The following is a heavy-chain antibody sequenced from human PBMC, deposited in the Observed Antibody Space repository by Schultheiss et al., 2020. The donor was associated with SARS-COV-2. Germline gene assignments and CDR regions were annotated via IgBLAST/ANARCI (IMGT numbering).Heavy chain of an antibody. CDR2: INSYGSST. CDR1: GFTFSSYG. Sequence: GGSLRLSCAASGFTFSSYGMHWVRQAPGKGLVWVSRINSYGSSTSYADSVKGRFTISRDNAKNSLYLQMNSLRAEDTAVYYCARVKGIAVAGLNWFDPWGQGTLVTVSS. CDR3: ARVKGIAVAGLNWFDP. V-gene: IGHV3-74*01. D-gene: IGHD6-19*01. J-gene: IGHJ5*02.